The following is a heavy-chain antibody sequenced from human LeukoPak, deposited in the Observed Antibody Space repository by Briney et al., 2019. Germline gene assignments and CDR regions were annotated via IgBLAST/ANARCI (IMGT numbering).Heavy chain of an antibody. J-gene: IGHJ5*02. CDR1: GFSISSGYF. V-gene: IGHV4-38-2*02. CDR3: ARGSSAAREGWFDP. D-gene: IGHD6-6*01. CDR2: IFHTGST. Sequence: NPSETLSLTCSVSGFSISSGYFWGWIRQPPGKGLEWIASIFHTGSTYYNPSLKSRVTISVDTSKNHFSLNLTSVTAADTAVYFCARGSSAAREGWFDPWGQGTLVTVSS.